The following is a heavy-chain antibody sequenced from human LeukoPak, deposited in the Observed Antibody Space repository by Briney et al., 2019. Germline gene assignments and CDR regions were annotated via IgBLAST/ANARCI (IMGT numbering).Heavy chain of an antibody. CDR2: IIPILGIA. D-gene: IGHD3-22*01. CDR1: GGTFSSYA. CDR3: AGAPYYYDSRGYPPF. Sequence: SVKVSCKASGGTFSSYAISWVRQAPGQGLEWMGRIIPILGIANYAQKFQGRVTITADKSTSTAYMELSSLRSEDTAVYYCAGAPYYYDSRGYPPFWGQGTLVTVSS. J-gene: IGHJ4*02. V-gene: IGHV1-69*04.